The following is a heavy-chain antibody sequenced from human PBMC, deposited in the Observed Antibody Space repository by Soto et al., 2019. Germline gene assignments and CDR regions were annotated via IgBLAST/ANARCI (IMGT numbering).Heavy chain of an antibody. CDR3: ARYDFWSGSTVGYFDY. CDR2: IYYSGCT. D-gene: IGHD3-3*01. V-gene: IGHV4-59*01. Sequence: QVQLQESGPGLVKPSETLSLTCTVSGGSISSYYWSWIRQPPGKGLEWIGYIYYSGCTNYNPSLNSRLTISIDASKSLLLLKLSSVAGAGTAVYYCARYDFWSGSTVGYFDYWGQVTLVTGSS. CDR1: GGSISSYY. J-gene: IGHJ4*02.